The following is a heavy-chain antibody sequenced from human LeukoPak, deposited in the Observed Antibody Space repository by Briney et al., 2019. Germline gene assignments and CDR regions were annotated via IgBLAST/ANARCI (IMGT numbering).Heavy chain of an antibody. CDR1: GGSFSGYY. CDR2: ISHSGST. Sequence: PSETLSLTCDVYGGSFSGYYGNWIRQPPGKGLEWIGEISHSGSTNYNPSLKSRVTISVDTSKNQFSLKLSSVTAADTAVYYCARHGGAVAGLFDYYYGMDVWGQGATVTVSS. V-gene: IGHV4-34*01. CDR3: ARHGGAVAGLFDYYYGMDV. D-gene: IGHD6-19*01. J-gene: IGHJ6*02.